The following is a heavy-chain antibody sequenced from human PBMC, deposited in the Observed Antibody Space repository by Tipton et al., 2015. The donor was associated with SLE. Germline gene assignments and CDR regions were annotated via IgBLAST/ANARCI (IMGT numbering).Heavy chain of an antibody. CDR3: ASGDYYDSPGWFDP. Sequence: TLSLTCIVSGGSISSGGYYWSWIRQHPGKGLEWIGYIYYSGSTYYNPSLKSRVTISVDTSKNQFSLKLSSVTAADTAVYYCASGDYYDSPGWFDPWGQGTLVPVSS. J-gene: IGHJ5*02. CDR1: GGSISSGGYY. D-gene: IGHD3-22*01. CDR2: IYYSGST. V-gene: IGHV4-31*03.